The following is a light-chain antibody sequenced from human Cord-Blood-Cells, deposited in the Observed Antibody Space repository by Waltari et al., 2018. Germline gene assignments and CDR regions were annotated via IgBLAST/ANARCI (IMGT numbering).Light chain of an antibody. J-gene: IGLJ1*01. Sequence: GSYNLVSWYQQHPGKAPKLMIYEGSKRPSGVSNRFSGSKSGNTASLTISGLQAEDEADYYCCSYAGSSTLYVFGTGTKVTVL. CDR1: GSYNL. V-gene: IGLV2-23*01. CDR2: EGS. CDR3: CSYAGSSTLYV.